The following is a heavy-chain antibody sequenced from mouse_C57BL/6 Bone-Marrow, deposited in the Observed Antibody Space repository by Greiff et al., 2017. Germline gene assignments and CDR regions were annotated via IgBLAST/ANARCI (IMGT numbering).Heavy chain of an antibody. V-gene: IGHV5-6*01. CDR3: ARLSMVTHYFAY. J-gene: IGHJ2*01. D-gene: IGHD2-2*01. CDR1: GFTFSSYG. CDR2: ISSGGSYT. Sequence: EVKLMESGGDLVKPGGSLKLSCAASGFTFSSYGMSWVRQTPEKRLEWVATISSGGSYTYYPDSVKGRFIISRDNAKNTLYLQMSSLKSEDTAMYYCARLSMVTHYFAYWGQGTTLTVSS.